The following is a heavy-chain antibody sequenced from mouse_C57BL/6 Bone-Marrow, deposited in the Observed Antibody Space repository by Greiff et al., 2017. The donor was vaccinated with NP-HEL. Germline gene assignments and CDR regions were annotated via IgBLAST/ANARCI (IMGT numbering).Heavy chain of an antibody. CDR3: TTLRWGFAY. CDR1: GFNIKDDY. Sequence: EVQLQQSGAELVRPGASVKLSCTASGFNIKDDYMHWVKQRPEQGLEWIGWIDPENGDTEYASKFQGKATITADTSSNTAYLQLSSLTSADTAVYYWTTLRWGFAYWGQGTLVTVSA. D-gene: IGHD1-1*01. J-gene: IGHJ3*01. V-gene: IGHV14-4*01. CDR2: IDPENGDT.